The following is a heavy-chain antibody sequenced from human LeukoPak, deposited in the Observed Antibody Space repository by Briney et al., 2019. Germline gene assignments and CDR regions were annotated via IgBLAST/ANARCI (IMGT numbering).Heavy chain of an antibody. J-gene: IGHJ6*03. Sequence: GGSLRLSCAASGFTFSSYWMSWVRQAPGKGLEWVANIKQDGSEKYYVDSVKGRFTISRDNAKNSLYLQMNSLRAEDTAVYYCARDRYYDFWSGWWRYYYYMDVWGKGTTVTVSS. CDR3: ARDRYYDFWSGWWRYYYYMDV. CDR2: IKQDGSEK. V-gene: IGHV3-7*03. CDR1: GFTFSSYW. D-gene: IGHD3-3*01.